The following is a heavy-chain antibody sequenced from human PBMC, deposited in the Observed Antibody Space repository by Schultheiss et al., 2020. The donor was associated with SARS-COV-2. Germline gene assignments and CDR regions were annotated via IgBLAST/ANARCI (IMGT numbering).Heavy chain of an antibody. D-gene: IGHD1-26*01. CDR2: IYYSGST. CDR3: ASRGGSYPSPPDY. J-gene: IGHJ4*02. Sequence: LSLTCTVSGGSISSGDYYWSWIRQHPGKGLEWIGYIYYSGSTYYNPSLKSRVTISVDTSKNQFSLKLSSVTAADTAVYYCASRGGSYPSPPDYWGQGTLVTVSS. V-gene: IGHV4-31*03. CDR1: GGSISSGDYY.